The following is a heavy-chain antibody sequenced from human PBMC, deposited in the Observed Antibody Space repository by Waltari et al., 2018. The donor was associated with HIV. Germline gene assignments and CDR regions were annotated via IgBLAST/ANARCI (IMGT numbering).Heavy chain of an antibody. CDR1: GFSFIDYW. CDR3: GRYDGDGGGFDS. J-gene: IGHJ4*02. V-gene: IGHV3-7*01. Sequence: EVQLVESGGGLVQPGGSLRLSCETSGFSFIDYWMGWVRQAPGKGLEWLAIIKQDEVQPYYVDSMRGRFTVSRDNSGASMSLHMTSLRADDTAVYYCGRYDGDGGGFDSWGQGTLVSVSS. CDR2: IKQDEVQP. D-gene: IGHD4-17*01.